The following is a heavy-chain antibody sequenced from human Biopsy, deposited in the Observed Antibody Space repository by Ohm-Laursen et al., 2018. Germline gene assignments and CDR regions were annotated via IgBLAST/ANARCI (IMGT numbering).Heavy chain of an antibody. CDR1: GFTFSSYW. CDR3: ARGNYYYDSSGLESYDAFDI. D-gene: IGHD3-22*01. J-gene: IGHJ3*02. Sequence: SLRLSCTASGFTFSSYWMSWIRQAPGQGLEWVSYISSSGSTIYYADSVKGRFTISRDNAKNSLYLQMNSLRAEDTAVYHCARGNYYYDSSGLESYDAFDIWGQGTMATVSS. V-gene: IGHV3-11*01. CDR2: ISSSGSTI.